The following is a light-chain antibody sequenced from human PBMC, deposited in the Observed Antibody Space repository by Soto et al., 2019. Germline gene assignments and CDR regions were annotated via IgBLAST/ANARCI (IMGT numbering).Light chain of an antibody. CDR3: QPYYNWPLT. Sequence: ITLSQSLATLSLSPGARATLSCRASQSVSSYLAWYQQKPGQAPRLLIYDASNRATGIPARFSGSGSGTDFTLTISRLQPEDFSVYYCQPYYNWPLTFGGGTKVDIK. V-gene: IGKV3-11*01. J-gene: IGKJ4*01. CDR2: DAS. CDR1: QSVSSY.